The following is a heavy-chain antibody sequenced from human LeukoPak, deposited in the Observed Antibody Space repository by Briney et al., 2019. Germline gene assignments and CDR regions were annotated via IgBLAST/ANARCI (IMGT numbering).Heavy chain of an antibody. D-gene: IGHD6-19*01. Sequence: ASVKVSCKASGYSFTYYAINWVRQAPGQRPEWMGGINAGNGDTKYSQNYQGRVTLTRDTSASTAYMELSSLRSEDTAVYYCAKGTWTRGSGWYYYDYWGQGTLVTVSS. J-gene: IGHJ4*02. CDR3: AKGTWTRGSGWYYYDY. CDR1: GYSFTYYA. CDR2: INAGNGDT. V-gene: IGHV1-3*01.